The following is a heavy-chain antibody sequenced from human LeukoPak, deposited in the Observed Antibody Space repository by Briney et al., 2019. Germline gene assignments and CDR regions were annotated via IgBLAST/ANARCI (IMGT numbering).Heavy chain of an antibody. V-gene: IGHV3-15*01. CDR2: IKSKTDGGTT. J-gene: IGHJ4*02. D-gene: IGHD6-13*01. CDR1: GFTFSNAW. CDR3: ATVYGSSSWVDY. Sequence: GGSLRLSCAASGFTFSNAWMSWVRQAPGKGLEWVGRIKSKTDGGTTDYAAPVKGRFTISRDDSKNTLNLQMNSLKTEDTAVYYCATVYGSSSWVDYWGQGTLVTVSS.